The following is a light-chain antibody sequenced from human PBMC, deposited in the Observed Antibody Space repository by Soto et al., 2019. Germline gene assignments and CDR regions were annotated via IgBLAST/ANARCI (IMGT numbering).Light chain of an antibody. Sequence: QSALTQPRSVSGSPGQSVTISCTGTSSDVGGYNYVSWYQQHPGKAPKLMIYAVTKWPSGVPDRFSGSKSGNTASLTIAGLQAEDEDHYYCCSYAGSYTYVFGTGSKLTVL. CDR3: CSYAGSYTYV. J-gene: IGLJ1*01. V-gene: IGLV2-11*01. CDR1: SSDVGGYNY. CDR2: AVT.